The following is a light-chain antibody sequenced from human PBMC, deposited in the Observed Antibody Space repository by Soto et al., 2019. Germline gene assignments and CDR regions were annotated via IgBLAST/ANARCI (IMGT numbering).Light chain of an antibody. CDR2: QVS. Sequence: QSVLTQPPSVSGSPGQSVTISCTGTGSDVGSYNRVSWYQQPPGTAPKLMICQVSNRPSGVPDRFSGSKSGNTASLTISGLQAEDEADYYCSSYTSSGTWVFGGGTKVTVL. CDR3: SSYTSSGTWV. V-gene: IGLV2-18*02. J-gene: IGLJ3*02. CDR1: GSDVGSYNR.